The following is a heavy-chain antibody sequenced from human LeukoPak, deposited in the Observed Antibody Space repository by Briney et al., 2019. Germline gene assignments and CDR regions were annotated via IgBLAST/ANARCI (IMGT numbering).Heavy chain of an antibody. CDR1: GGSVSNIF. CDR2: VYSSGST. Sequence: KASETLSLTCTVSGGSVSNIFWGWIRQPPGKGLEWIGYVYSSGSTNYNPSLNSRVTMSVDTSKNQFSLRLNSVTPADTAVYYCARGVGGSRSYYYYMDVWGKGTTVTISS. J-gene: IGHJ6*03. V-gene: IGHV4-59*02. CDR3: ARGVGGSRSYYYYMDV. D-gene: IGHD1-26*01.